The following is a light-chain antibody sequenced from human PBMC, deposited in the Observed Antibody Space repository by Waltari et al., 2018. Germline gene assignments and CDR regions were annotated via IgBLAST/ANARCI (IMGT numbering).Light chain of an antibody. CDR1: QSVFYRSDNKNY. CDR2: WAS. CDR3: QQYYRSRT. Sequence: DIVMTQSPDSLAVSLGERAPIDCKSRQSVFYRSDNKNYLAWYQHKSGQPPKLLFYWASTRESGVPDRFSASVSGTDFTLTINNLQAEDVAVYYCQQYYRSRTFGQGTKVEIK. J-gene: IGKJ1*01. V-gene: IGKV4-1*01.